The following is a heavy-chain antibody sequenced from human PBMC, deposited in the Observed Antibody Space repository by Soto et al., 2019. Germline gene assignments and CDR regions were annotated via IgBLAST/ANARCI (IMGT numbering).Heavy chain of an antibody. V-gene: IGHV3-23*01. CDR1: GFTLSSYG. D-gene: IGHD3-10*01. Sequence: EVKMLESGGGLVQPGGSLRLSCAASGFTLSSYGMSWVRQAPGKGLEWVSAISGSGGSTYDADSVKGRFTISRDNSKNTLYLQMNSLRAEDTAVYYCAKGAYYHGSGSYFPFDYWGQGTLVTVSS. CDR2: ISGSGGST. CDR3: AKGAYYHGSGSYFPFDY. J-gene: IGHJ4*02.